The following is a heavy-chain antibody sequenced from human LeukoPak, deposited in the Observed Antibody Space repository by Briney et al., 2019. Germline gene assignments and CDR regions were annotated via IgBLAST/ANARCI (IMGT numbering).Heavy chain of an antibody. CDR1: GYTFTNYY. J-gene: IGHJ4*02. V-gene: IGHV1-46*01. CDR3: AREEGSGCSG. CDR2: IDPSGGST. D-gene: IGHD6-19*01. Sequence: GASVKVSCKASGYTFTNYYMHWVRQAPGQGLEWMGIIDPSGGSTSYSQKFQGRVTMTRDTSTSTVYMELSSLRSEDTAVYYCAREEGSGCSGWGQGTLVTVSS.